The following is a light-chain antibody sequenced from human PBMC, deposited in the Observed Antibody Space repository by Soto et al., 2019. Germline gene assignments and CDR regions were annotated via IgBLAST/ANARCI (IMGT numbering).Light chain of an antibody. CDR2: DVS. CDR3: SSYAGTHIV. V-gene: IGLV2-8*01. J-gene: IGLJ1*01. CDR1: SSDVGGYNY. Sequence: VLTQPPSPSGSPGQSVAISCTGTSSDVGGYNYVSWYQQHPGKAPKLMIYDVSKRPSGVPDRFSGSKSGNTASLTVSGLQAEDEADYYCSSYAGTHIVFGTGTKVTVL.